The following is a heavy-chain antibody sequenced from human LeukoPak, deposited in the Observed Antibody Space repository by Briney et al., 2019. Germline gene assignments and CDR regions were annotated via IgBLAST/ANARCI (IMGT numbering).Heavy chain of an antibody. D-gene: IGHD1-26*01. CDR3: ARDLSGSYYGYFQH. Sequence: GGSLRLSCAASGFTFSSYSMNWVRQAPGKGLEWVSSISGSSSYIYYADSVKGRFTISRDNAKNSLYLQMNSLRAEDTAVYYCARDLSGSYYGYFQHWGQGTLVTVSS. J-gene: IGHJ1*01. CDR2: ISGSSSYI. CDR1: GFTFSSYS. V-gene: IGHV3-21*01.